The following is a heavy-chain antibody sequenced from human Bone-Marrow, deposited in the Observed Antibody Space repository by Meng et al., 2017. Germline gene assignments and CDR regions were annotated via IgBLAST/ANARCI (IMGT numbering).Heavy chain of an antibody. CDR1: GFTFSSYA. Sequence: GESLKISCAASGFTFSSYAMHWVRQAPGKGLEWVAVISYDGSNKYYADSVKGRFTISRDNSKNTLYLQMNSLRAEDTAVDYCASGPISKMATIPIPDYWGQGTLVTVSS. D-gene: IGHD5-24*01. CDR3: ASGPISKMATIPIPDY. V-gene: IGHV3-30*01. J-gene: IGHJ4*02. CDR2: ISYDGSNK.